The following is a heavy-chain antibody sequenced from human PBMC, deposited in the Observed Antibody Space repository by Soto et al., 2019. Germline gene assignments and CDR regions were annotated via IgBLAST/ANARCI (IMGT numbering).Heavy chain of an antibody. D-gene: IGHD5-12*01. CDR2: IIPILGIA. CDR3: AREHSRGVATIPTFDY. J-gene: IGHJ4*02. Sequence: SVKLSCKASGGTFGSYTMSWVRQAPGQGLEWMGRIIPILGIANYAQKFQGRVTITADKSTSTAYMELSSLRSEDTAVYYCAREHSRGVATIPTFDYWGQGTLVTVSS. V-gene: IGHV1-69*04. CDR1: GGTFGSYT.